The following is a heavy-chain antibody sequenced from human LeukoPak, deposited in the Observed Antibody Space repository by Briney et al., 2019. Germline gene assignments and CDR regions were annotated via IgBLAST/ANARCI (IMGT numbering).Heavy chain of an antibody. J-gene: IGHJ4*02. CDR2: MNPNSGNT. CDR3: ARGFGRSSTSWDATDFDC. V-gene: IGHV1-8*01. Sequence: ASVKVSCKASGYTFTSYDINWVRQATGQGLEWMGWMNPNSGNTGYAQKFQGRVTMTRNTSISTAYMELSSLRSEDTAVYYCARGFGRSSTSWDATDFDCWGQGTLVTISS. D-gene: IGHD2-2*01. CDR1: GYTFTSYD.